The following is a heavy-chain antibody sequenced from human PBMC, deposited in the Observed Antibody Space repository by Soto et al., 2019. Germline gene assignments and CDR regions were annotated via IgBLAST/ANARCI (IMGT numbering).Heavy chain of an antibody. CDR3: ARDRGAASRSVYYFDY. V-gene: IGHV3-30-3*01. CDR1: GFTFSSYA. CDR2: ISYDGSNK. D-gene: IGHD3-10*01. Sequence: QVQLVESGGGVVQPGRSLRLSCAASGFTFSSYAMRWVRQAPGKGLEWVAVISYDGSNKYYADSVKGRFTISRDNSKNTLYLQMNSLSAEDTAVYYCARDRGAASRSVYYFDYWGQGTLVTVSS. J-gene: IGHJ4*02.